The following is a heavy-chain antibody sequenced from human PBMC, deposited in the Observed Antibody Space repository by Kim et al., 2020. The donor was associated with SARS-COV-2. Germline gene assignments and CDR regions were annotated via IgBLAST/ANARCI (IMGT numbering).Heavy chain of an antibody. D-gene: IGHD3-10*01. V-gene: IGHV3-23*01. Sequence: GGSLRLSCAASGFTFSSYAMSWVRQAPGKGLEWVSAISGSGGSTYYADSVKGRFTISRDNSKNTLYLQMNSLRAEDTAVYYCAKPIAQFSARTQDAFDIWGQGTMVTVSS. CDR1: GFTFSSYA. CDR3: AKPIAQFSARTQDAFDI. J-gene: IGHJ3*02. CDR2: ISGSGGST.